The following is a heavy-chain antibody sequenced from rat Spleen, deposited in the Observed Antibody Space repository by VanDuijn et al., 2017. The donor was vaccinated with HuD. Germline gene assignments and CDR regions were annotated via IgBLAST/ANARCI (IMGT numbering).Heavy chain of an antibody. D-gene: IGHD2-5*01. J-gene: IGHJ2*01. CDR3: TRGGYFRY. CDR2: FSFDGRTT. CDR1: GFIFSDYY. Sequence: EVQLVESGGGLVQPGNSLKLSCAASGFIFSDYYMAWVRQAPTEGLEWVATFSFDGRTTYYRDSVKGRFTISRDNAKSSLYLQMNSPTSEDTATYYCTRGGYFRYWGQGVMVTVSS. V-gene: IGHV5-20*01.